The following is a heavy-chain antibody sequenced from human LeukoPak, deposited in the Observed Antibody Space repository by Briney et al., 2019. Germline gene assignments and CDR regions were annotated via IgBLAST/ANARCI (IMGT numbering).Heavy chain of an antibody. Sequence: GGSLRLSCAASGFSFSNYYMIWVRQAPGEGLECISYITPSSDIIHYADSVKGRFAVSRDNAKNLLYLQMNSLRVEDTALYYCARVVPGVTGGDYWGRGTLVSVSS. J-gene: IGHJ4*02. CDR1: GFSFSNYY. CDR3: ARVVPGVTGGDY. D-gene: IGHD3-3*01. CDR2: ITPSSDII. V-gene: IGHV3-48*01.